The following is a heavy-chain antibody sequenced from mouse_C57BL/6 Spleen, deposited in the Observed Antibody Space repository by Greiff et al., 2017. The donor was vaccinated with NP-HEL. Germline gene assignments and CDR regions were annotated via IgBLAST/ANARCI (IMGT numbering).Heavy chain of an antibody. Sequence: VQLQQPGAELVKPGASVKLSCKASGYTFTSYWMQWVKQRPGQGLEWIGEIDPSDSYTNYNQKFKGKATLTVDTSSSTAYMQLSSLTSEDSAVYCCARRANWDETWFAYWGQGTLVTVSA. CDR1: GYTFTSYW. D-gene: IGHD4-1*01. V-gene: IGHV1-50*01. J-gene: IGHJ3*01. CDR3: ARRANWDETWFAY. CDR2: IDPSDSYT.